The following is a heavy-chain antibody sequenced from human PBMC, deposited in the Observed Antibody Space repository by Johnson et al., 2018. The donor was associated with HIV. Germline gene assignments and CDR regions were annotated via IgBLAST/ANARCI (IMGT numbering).Heavy chain of an antibody. D-gene: IGHD3-10*01. Sequence: QVQLVESGGGVVQPGGSLRLSCAASGFTFSSYGMHWVRQAPGKGLEWVAFIRYDGSNKYYADSVKGRFTISRDNAKNSLYLQMNSLRAEDTAVYYCARDRLWFGESDAFDIWGQGTMVTVSS. CDR1: GFTFSSYG. J-gene: IGHJ3*02. CDR3: ARDRLWFGESDAFDI. CDR2: IRYDGSNK. V-gene: IGHV3-30*02.